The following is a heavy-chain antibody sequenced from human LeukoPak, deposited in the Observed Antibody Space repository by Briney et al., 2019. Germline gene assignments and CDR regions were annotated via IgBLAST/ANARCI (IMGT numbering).Heavy chain of an antibody. Sequence: GGSLRLSCAASGFTFSSYEMNWVRQAPGKGLEWVSYITGSGSTIYYADSVKGRFTISRDNAKNSLYLQMNSLRAEDTAVYYCAELGITMIGGVWGKGTTVTISS. CDR2: ITGSGSTI. J-gene: IGHJ6*04. CDR1: GFTFSSYE. CDR3: AELGITMIGGV. V-gene: IGHV3-48*03. D-gene: IGHD3-10*02.